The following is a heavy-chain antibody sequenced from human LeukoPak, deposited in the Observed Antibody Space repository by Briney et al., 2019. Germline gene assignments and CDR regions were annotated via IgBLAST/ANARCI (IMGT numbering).Heavy chain of an antibody. CDR3: ARDWDAYGELGFDY. CDR1: GGTFSSYT. V-gene: IGHV1-69*04. CDR2: IIPILGIA. D-gene: IGHD4-17*01. Sequence: SVKVSCKASGGTFSSYTISWVRPAPGQGLEWMGRIIPILGIANYAQKFQGRVTITADKPTSTVYMELSSLRSEDTAVYYCARDWDAYGELGFDYWGQGTLVTVSS. J-gene: IGHJ4*02.